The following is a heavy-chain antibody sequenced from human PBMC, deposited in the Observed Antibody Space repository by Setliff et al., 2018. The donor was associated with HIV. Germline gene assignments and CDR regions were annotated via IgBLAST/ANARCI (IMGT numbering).Heavy chain of an antibody. V-gene: IGHV1-2*02. Sequence: ASVKVSCKASGYTFTGYYMHWVRQAPGQGPEWMGWINPNSGGTNYAQKFQGRVTMTRDTSISTAYMELSRLRSDDTAVYYCAKDLLYYYDSSGYYQYYFDYWGQGTLVTVSS. CDR2: INPNSGGT. J-gene: IGHJ4*02. CDR3: AKDLLYYYDSSGYYQYYFDY. CDR1: GYTFTGYY. D-gene: IGHD3-22*01.